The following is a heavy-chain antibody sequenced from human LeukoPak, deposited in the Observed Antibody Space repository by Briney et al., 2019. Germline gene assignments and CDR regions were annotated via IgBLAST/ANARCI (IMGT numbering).Heavy chain of an antibody. J-gene: IGHJ4*02. Sequence: GASVEVCCKASGYAFTRYDINLDRQGTGQRLEWLAWMNPNSGNTGYAQKVQGRVTMTRNTSISTAYMELSSLRSEDTAVYYCARVAVRGVSNLGYWGQGTLVTVSS. CDR2: MNPNSGNT. V-gene: IGHV1-8*01. CDR1: GYAFTRYD. D-gene: IGHD3-10*01. CDR3: ARVAVRGVSNLGY.